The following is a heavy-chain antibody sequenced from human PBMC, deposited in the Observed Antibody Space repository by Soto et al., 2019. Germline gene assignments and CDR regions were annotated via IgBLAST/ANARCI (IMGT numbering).Heavy chain of an antibody. CDR3: ARDGGRHSGGIDY. V-gene: IGHV1-69*01. J-gene: IGHJ4*02. Sequence: QVQLVQSGAEVKKHGSSVKVSCKASGGTFSSYSINWVRQAPGQGLEWMGEIIPIFGTANYAQKCQGRVTITADASTSTAYMELSSLGCEDTDVYYCARDGGRHSGGIDYWGQGTLVTVSS. CDR2: IIPIFGTA. D-gene: IGHD1-26*01. CDR1: GGTFSSYS.